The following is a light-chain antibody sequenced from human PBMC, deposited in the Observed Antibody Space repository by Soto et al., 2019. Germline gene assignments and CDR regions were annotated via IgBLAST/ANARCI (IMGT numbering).Light chain of an antibody. V-gene: IGKV1-5*03. CDR2: DTS. Sequence: DIQLTQSRSTLSASVGDRVTITCRASQTISSWLAWYQQKPGKAPNLLIYDTSNLESGVPSRFSGSGSGTEFTLTISSLQPDDFATYYCQYYNDYCWTFGQGTKVEIK. J-gene: IGKJ1*01. CDR1: QTISSW. CDR3: QYYNDYCWT.